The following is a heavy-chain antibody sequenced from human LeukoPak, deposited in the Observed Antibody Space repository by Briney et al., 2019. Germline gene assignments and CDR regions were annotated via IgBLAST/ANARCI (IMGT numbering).Heavy chain of an antibody. CDR3: ARGLYDFWSGLTYYYYGMDV. CDR2: IYYSGST. J-gene: IGHJ6*02. V-gene: IGHV4-39*07. D-gene: IGHD3-3*01. CDR1: GGSISSSSYY. Sequence: SETLSLTCTVSGGSISSSSYYWGWIRQPPGKGLEWIGSIYYSGSTYYNPSLKSRVTISVDTSKNQFSLKLSSVTAADTAVYYCARGLYDFWSGLTYYYYGMDVWGQGTTVTVSS.